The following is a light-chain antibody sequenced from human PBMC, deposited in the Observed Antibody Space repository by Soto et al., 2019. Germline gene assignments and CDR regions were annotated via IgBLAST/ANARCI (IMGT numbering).Light chain of an antibody. CDR3: QPYGSSPPFT. J-gene: IGKJ3*01. V-gene: IGKV3-20*01. Sequence: EIVLTQSPGTLSLSPGERATLSCRASQSVSSSYLAWYQQKPGQAPRLLIYGASSRATGIPERFSGSGSGKDFPLTISRPEPEGFAVYYWQPYGSSPPFTFGPGTKVDIK. CDR2: GAS. CDR1: QSVSSSY.